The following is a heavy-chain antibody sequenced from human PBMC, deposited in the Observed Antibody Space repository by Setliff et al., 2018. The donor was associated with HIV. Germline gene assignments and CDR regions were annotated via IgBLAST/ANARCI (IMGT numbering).Heavy chain of an antibody. Sequence: SVKVSCKASGGTFSSYVISWVRQAPGQGLEWMGGIIPIFDTANYAQKFQGRVTITADESTSTAYMELSSLRSDDTAVYYCARDFSGQQLVGGWFDPWGQGTLVTVSS. CDR2: IIPIFDTA. CDR3: ARDFSGQQLVGGWFDP. V-gene: IGHV1-69*13. D-gene: IGHD6-13*01. CDR1: GGTFSSYV. J-gene: IGHJ5*02.